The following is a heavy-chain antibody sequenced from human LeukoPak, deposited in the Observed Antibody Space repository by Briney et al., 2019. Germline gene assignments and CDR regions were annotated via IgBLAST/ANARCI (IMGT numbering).Heavy chain of an antibody. CDR1: GFTFSSYW. CDR2: IKQDGSEK. D-gene: IGHD3-10*01. J-gene: IGHJ4*02. V-gene: IGHV3-7*01. Sequence: GRSLRLSCAASGFTFSSYWMSWVRQAPGKGLEWVANIKQDGSEKYYVDSVKGRFTISRDNAKNSLYLQMNSLRAEDTAVYYCARVYGSGSFLGFDYWGQGTLVTVSS. CDR3: ARVYGSGSFLGFDY.